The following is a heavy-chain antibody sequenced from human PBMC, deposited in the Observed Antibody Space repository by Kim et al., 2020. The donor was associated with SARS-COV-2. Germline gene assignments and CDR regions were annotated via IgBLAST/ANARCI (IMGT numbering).Heavy chain of an antibody. CDR1: GFTFSDYY. D-gene: IGHD3-22*01. J-gene: IGHJ4*02. V-gene: IGHV3-11*03. CDR2: ISSSSSYT. Sequence: GGSLRLSCAASGFTFSDYYMSWIRQAPGKGLEWVSYISSSSSYTNYADSVKGRFTISRDNAKNSLYLQMNSLRAEDTAVYYCARFYYDSSGYFDYWGQGTLVTVSS. CDR3: ARFYYDSSGYFDY.